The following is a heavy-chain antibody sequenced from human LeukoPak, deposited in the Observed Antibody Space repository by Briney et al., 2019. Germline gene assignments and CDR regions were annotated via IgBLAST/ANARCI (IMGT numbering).Heavy chain of an antibody. D-gene: IGHD3-10*01. V-gene: IGHV3-66*01. Sequence: QPGGSLRLSCAASGFTFSSYAMSWVRQAPGKGLEWVSVIYSGGSTYYADSVKGRFTISRDNSKNTLYLQMNSLRAEDTAVYYCARTYYYDSGSAYYYGMDVWGQGTTVTVSS. CDR1: GFTFSSYA. CDR2: IYSGGST. J-gene: IGHJ6*02. CDR3: ARTYYYDSGSAYYYGMDV.